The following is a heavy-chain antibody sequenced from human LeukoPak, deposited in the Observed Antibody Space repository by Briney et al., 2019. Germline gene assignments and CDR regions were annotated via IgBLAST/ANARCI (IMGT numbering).Heavy chain of an antibody. V-gene: IGHV4-59*08. CDR3: ARRAERYRSSWYDH. J-gene: IGHJ5*02. Sequence: PSETLSLPYTVSGGSISSYYWRWIRQPPGKGLEWIGYIYYSGSTNYNPSLKSRVTISVDTSKNQFSLKLSSVTAADTAVYYCARRAERYRSSWYDHWGKGTAVTVSS. D-gene: IGHD6-13*01. CDR2: IYYSGST. CDR1: GGSISSYY.